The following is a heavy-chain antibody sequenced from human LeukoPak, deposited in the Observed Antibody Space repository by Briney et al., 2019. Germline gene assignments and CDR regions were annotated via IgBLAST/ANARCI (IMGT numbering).Heavy chain of an antibody. CDR1: GYTFTSYD. D-gene: IGHD3-10*01. J-gene: IGHJ4*02. Sequence: ASVKVSCKASGYTFTSYDINWVRQATGQGLEWMGWMNPNSGNTGYAQKFQGRVTMTRNTSISTAYMELSSLRSEDTAVYYCARFLKYGSGSSPDYFDYWGQGTLVTVSS. CDR2: MNPNSGNT. V-gene: IGHV1-8*01. CDR3: ARFLKYGSGSSPDYFDY.